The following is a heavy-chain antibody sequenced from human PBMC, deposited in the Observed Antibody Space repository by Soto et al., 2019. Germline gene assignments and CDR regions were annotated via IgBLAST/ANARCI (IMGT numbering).Heavy chain of an antibody. CDR3: VRVGGYYGDYPNFDY. CDR2: IYYTGST. CDR1: GGSISPYY. J-gene: IGHJ4*02. V-gene: IGHV4-59*01. D-gene: IGHD4-17*01. Sequence: QVQLQESGPGLVKPSETLSLTCTVSGGSISPYYWSWIRQPPGKGLEWIGYIYYTGSTKYNPSLTSRVTISVGTSNYQFFLRLTSVTAADTAVYYCVRVGGYYGDYPNFDYWGQGTQVTVSS.